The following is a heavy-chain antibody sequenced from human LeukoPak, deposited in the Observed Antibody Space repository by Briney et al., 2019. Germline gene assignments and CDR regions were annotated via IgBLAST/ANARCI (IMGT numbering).Heavy chain of an antibody. CDR3: ASLQEMATIRTTY. CDR2: IIPILGIA. J-gene: IGHJ4*02. Sequence: SVKVSCKASGGTFSSYAISWVRQAPGQGLEWMGRIIPILGIANYAQKFQGRVTITADKSTSTAYMELSSLRSEDTAVYYCASLQEMATIRTTYWGQGTLVTVSS. V-gene: IGHV1-69*04. CDR1: GGTFSSYA. D-gene: IGHD5-12*01.